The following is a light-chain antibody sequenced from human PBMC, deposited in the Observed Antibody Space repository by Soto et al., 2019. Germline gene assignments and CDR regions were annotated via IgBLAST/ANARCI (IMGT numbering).Light chain of an antibody. J-gene: IGLJ3*02. CDR3: QSYDSSLSVWV. CDR1: SSNIGAGYD. V-gene: IGLV1-40*01. Sequence: VLTQPPSVSGAPGQRVTISCTGSSSNIGAGYDVHWYHQLPGTAPKLLIYGNNNRPSGVPDRFSGSRSGTSASLAITGLQAEDEADYYCQSYDSSLSVWVFGGGTKVTVL. CDR2: GNN.